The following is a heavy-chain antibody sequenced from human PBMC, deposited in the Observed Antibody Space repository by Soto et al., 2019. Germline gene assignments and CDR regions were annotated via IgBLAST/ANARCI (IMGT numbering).Heavy chain of an antibody. Sequence: XGSLRLSCSASGFTFHNYAMSWVRQAPGKGLDWVSSINGPGDDTYYADSVKGRFTISRDNSKNSLYLQVNSLTDEDTAVYYCAREAAATLWYFDLWGRGTVVTVSS. J-gene: IGHJ2*01. V-gene: IGHV3-23*01. D-gene: IGHD2-15*01. CDR3: AREAAATLWYFDL. CDR1: GFTFHNYA. CDR2: INGPGDDT.